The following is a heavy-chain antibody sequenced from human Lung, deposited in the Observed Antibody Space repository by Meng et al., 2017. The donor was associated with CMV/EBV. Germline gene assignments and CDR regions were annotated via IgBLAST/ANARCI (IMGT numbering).Heavy chain of an antibody. V-gene: IGHV4-31*03. CDR2: IHSSGST. CDR1: GGSISSGGYY. D-gene: IGHD3-10*01. J-gene: IGHJ5*02. Sequence: VQRPESGPGLVKPSQTLSLTCTVSGGSISSGGYYWSWIRQHPGKGLEWIGYIHSSGSTYYNPSLRSRLTISVDTSKNQFSLKLSSVTAADTAVYYCARASYGSGSPLGESWFDPWGQGTLVTVSS. CDR3: ARASYGSGSPLGESWFDP.